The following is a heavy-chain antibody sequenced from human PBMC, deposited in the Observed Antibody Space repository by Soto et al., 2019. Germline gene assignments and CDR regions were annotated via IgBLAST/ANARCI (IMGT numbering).Heavy chain of an antibody. CDR1: GFTVSSNY. D-gene: IGHD2-2*01. CDR2: IFSGGST. J-gene: IGHJ4*02. V-gene: IGHV3-66*01. Sequence: GSLRLSCAASGFTVSSNYMSWVRQAPGKGLEWVSVIFSGGSTFYADSVKGRFTISRDNSKNTLYLQMNSLKTEDTAVYYCTTGGVPAADYWGQGTLVTVSS. CDR3: TTGGVPAADY.